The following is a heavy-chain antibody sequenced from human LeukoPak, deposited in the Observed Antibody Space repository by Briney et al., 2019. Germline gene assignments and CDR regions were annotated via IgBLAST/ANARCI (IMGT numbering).Heavy chain of an antibody. V-gene: IGHV3-30*18. D-gene: IGHD6-19*01. Sequence: PGRSLRLSCAASGFTFSSYGMHWVRQAPGKGLEWVAVISYDGSNKYYADSVKGRFTIPRDNSKNTLYLQMNSLRAEDTAVYYCAKERYSSPHDAFDIWGQGTMVTVS. CDR2: ISYDGSNK. CDR1: GFTFSSYG. CDR3: AKERYSSPHDAFDI. J-gene: IGHJ3*02.